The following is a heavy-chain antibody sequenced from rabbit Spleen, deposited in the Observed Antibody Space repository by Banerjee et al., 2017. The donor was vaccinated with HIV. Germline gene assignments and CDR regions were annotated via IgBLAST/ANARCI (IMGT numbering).Heavy chain of an antibody. V-gene: IGHV1S40*01. CDR2: IYPDGSGST. CDR3: ARRPSDSGGSLDL. D-gene: IGHD1-1*01. J-gene: IGHJ4*01. CDR1: GFSFSTGYY. Sequence: QSLEESGGDMVQPGASLTLTCKASGFSFSTGYYICWVRQAPGKGPEWIGCIYPDGSGSTAYASWAKGRFTISKTSSTTVTLQMTSLTAADTATYFCARRPSDSGGSLDLWGPGTLVTVS.